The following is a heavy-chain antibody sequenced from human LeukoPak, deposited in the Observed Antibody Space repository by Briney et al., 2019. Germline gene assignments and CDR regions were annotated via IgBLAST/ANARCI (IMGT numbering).Heavy chain of an antibody. J-gene: IGHJ6*02. D-gene: IGHD6-25*01. CDR2: ISWNSGSI. CDR1: GFTFDDYA. V-gene: IGHV3-9*01. Sequence: GGSLRLSCAASGFTFDDYAMHWVRQAPGKGLEWVSGISWNSGSIGYADSVKGRFTISRDNAKNSLYLQMNSLRAEDTALYYCAKSARPLYGMDVWGQGTTVTVSS. CDR3: AKSARPLYGMDV.